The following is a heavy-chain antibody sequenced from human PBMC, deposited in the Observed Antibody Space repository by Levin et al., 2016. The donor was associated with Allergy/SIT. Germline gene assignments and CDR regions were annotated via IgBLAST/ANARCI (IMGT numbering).Heavy chain of an antibody. D-gene: IGHD6-13*01. CDR1: GGSISSYY. V-gene: IGHV4-59*08. Sequence: SETLSLTCTVSGGSISSYYWSWIRQPPGKGLEWIGYIYYSGSTNYNPSLKSRVTISVDTSKNQFSLKLSSVTAADTAVYYCARSSSWSQSTFDYWGQGTLVTVSS. CDR3: ARSSSWSQSTFDY. J-gene: IGHJ4*02. CDR2: IYYSGST.